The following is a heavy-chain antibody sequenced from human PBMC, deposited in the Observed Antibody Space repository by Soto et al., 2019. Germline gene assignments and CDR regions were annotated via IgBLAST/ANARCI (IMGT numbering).Heavy chain of an antibody. Sequence: LQLQESGPGLVKPSETLSLTCTVSGDSISNEFYSWGWIRQPPGKGLEWIGTVYYSGSTFYNPFLHSRVIVSVVTYEKQFSLKMNSVTAADTAVYYCAMQRVPMIVGLGEFDYWGQGTLVTVSS. V-gene: IGHV4-39*01. D-gene: IGHD3-22*01. J-gene: IGHJ4*02. CDR1: GDSISNEFYS. CDR2: VYYSGST. CDR3: AMQRVPMIVGLGEFDY.